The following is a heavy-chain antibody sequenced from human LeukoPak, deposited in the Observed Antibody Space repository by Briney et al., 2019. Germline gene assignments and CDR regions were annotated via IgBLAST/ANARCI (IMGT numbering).Heavy chain of an antibody. CDR2: IYYSGST. D-gene: IGHD5-24*01. CDR1: GGSISSGDYY. CDR3: ARGRDPYGFDI. V-gene: IGHV4-30-4*01. Sequence: SETLSLTCSVSGGSISSGDYYWSWIRQPPGKGLEWIGYIYYSGSTYYNPSLKSRDMISVDTSKNQFSLNLSSVTAADTAVYYCARGRDPYGFDIWGQGTMVTVSS. J-gene: IGHJ3*02.